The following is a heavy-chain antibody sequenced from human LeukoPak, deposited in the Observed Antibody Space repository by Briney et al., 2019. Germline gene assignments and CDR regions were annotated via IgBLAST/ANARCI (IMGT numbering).Heavy chain of an antibody. CDR1: GFIFRNYA. V-gene: IGHV3-23*01. Sequence: GASLRLSCAASGFIFRNYAMSWVRQAPGKGLEWVSAITGSGDTTYYADSVKGRFTVSRDNSKNTLYVEMNTLRAEDTAVYYCAKWGDYDILTGYYVSDFWGQGTLVTVSS. D-gene: IGHD3-9*01. CDR2: ITGSGDTT. CDR3: AKWGDYDILTGYYVSDF. J-gene: IGHJ4*02.